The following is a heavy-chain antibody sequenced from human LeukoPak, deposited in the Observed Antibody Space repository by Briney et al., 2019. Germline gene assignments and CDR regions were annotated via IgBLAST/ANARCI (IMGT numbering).Heavy chain of an antibody. Sequence: KPSETLSLTCTVSGASMTVYYWTWIRQAPGKELEWIGYIHDGGSTNYNPSLKNRVTMLVDRSKNQFSLKLSSVTAADTAVYYCARGTLGYCSGGSCYRRTGAFRYFDYWGQGTLVTVSS. J-gene: IGHJ4*02. CDR1: GASMTVYY. CDR2: IHDGGST. D-gene: IGHD2-15*01. V-gene: IGHV4-59*12. CDR3: ARGTLGYCSGGSCYRRTGAFRYFDY.